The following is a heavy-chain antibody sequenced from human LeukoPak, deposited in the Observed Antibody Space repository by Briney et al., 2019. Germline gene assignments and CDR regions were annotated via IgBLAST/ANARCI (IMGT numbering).Heavy chain of an antibody. CDR3: ASHGGNGYFDY. CDR2: ISYDGSNK. CDR1: GFTFSSYA. V-gene: IGHV3-30*04. J-gene: IGHJ4*02. D-gene: IGHD4-23*01. Sequence: GGSLRLSCAASGFTFSSYAMHWVRQAPGKGLEWVAVISYDGSNKYYADSVKGRFTISRDNSKNTLYLQMNSLRAEDTAVYYCASHGGNGYFDYWGQGTLVTVS.